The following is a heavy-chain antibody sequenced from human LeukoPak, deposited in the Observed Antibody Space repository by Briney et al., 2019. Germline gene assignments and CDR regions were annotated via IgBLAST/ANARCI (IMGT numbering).Heavy chain of an antibody. CDR3: TRDMTGYYPRGYFDY. V-gene: IGHV3-49*04. CDR1: GFTFGDYA. J-gene: IGHJ4*02. D-gene: IGHD3-9*01. CDR2: IRSKAYGGTT. Sequence: GGSLRLSCTASGFTFGDYAMSWVRQAPGKGLEWVGFIRSKAYGGTTEYAASVKGRFTISRDDSKSIAYLQMNSLKTEDTAVYYCTRDMTGYYPRGYFDYWGQGTLVTVSS.